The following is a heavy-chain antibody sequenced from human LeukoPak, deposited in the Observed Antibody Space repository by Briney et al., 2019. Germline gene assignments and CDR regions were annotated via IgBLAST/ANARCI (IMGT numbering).Heavy chain of an antibody. CDR3: ARGSSNLEYYYDSSGYIRDDAFDN. D-gene: IGHD3-22*01. CDR1: GGSISKNNYY. Sequence: SQTLSLTCTVSGGSISKNNYYWGWIRQPPGKGLEWIGEINHSGSTHYNPSLKSRVTISVDTSKNQFSLKLSSVTAADTAVYYCARGSSNLEYYYDSSGYIRDDAFDNWGQGTMVTVSS. CDR2: INHSGST. V-gene: IGHV4-39*07. J-gene: IGHJ3*02.